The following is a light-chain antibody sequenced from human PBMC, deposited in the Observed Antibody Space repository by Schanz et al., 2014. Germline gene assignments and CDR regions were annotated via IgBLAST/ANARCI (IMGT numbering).Light chain of an antibody. V-gene: IGKV3-15*01. J-gene: IGKJ4*01. CDR2: GAS. CDR3: QQSYSTLLT. CDR1: QSVSSN. Sequence: EVVMTQSPATLSVSPGETATLSCRASQSVSSNLAWYQQKPGQAPRLLIYGASTRATGIPARFSGSGSGTEFTLTISSLQSEDFATYYCQQSYSTLLTFGGGTKVEIK.